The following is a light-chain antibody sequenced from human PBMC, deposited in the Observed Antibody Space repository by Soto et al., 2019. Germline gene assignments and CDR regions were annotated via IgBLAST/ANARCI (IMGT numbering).Light chain of an antibody. J-gene: IGLJ2*01. Sequence: QSVLTQPPSASGTPGQRVTISCSGSSSNIGSNTVNWYQQLPGTAPKLLIYSNNQRPSGVPDRFSGSKSGTSASLAISGLQAGDEGDYYWATWDDSLNGHLVFGGGTKLT. CDR3: ATWDDSLNGHLV. CDR1: SSNIGSNT. CDR2: SNN. V-gene: IGLV1-44*01.